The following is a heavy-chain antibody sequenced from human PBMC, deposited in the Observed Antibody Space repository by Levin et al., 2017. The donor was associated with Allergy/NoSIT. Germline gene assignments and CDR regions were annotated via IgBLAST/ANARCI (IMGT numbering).Heavy chain of an antibody. CDR1: GFSLSTSGMC. Sequence: SGPTLVKPTQTLTLTCTFSGFSLSTSGMCVSWIRQPPGKALEWLARIDWDDEKKYSTSLKTRLTISKDTSKNQVVLTMTSMDPVDTATYYCARGVREGYNYWAEAFAIWGQGTMVTVSS. J-gene: IGHJ3*02. CDR3: ARGVREGYNYWAEAFAI. V-gene: IGHV2-70*11. D-gene: IGHD5-24*01. CDR2: IDWDDEK.